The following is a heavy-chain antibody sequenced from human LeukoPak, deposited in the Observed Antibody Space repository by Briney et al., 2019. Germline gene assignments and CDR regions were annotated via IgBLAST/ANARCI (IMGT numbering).Heavy chain of an antibody. CDR1: GGSISSSSYY. Sequence: RSSETLSLTCTVSGGSISSSSYYWGWIRQPPGKGLEWIGSIYYSGSTYYNPFLKSRVTISVDTSKNQFSLKLSSVTAADTAVYYCARAFVVGATTAPYYFDYWGQGTLVTVSS. CDR3: ARAFVVGATTAPYYFDY. D-gene: IGHD1-26*01. J-gene: IGHJ4*02. CDR2: IYYSGST. V-gene: IGHV4-39*07.